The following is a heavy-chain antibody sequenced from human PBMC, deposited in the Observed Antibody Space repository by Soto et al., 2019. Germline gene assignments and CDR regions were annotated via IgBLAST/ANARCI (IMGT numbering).Heavy chain of an antibody. CDR2: MNPGSGDT. CDR1: GYSFTNND. D-gene: IGHD2-2*01. V-gene: IGHV1-8*01. Sequence: ASVKVSCKASGYSFTNNDVTWVRQATGQGLEWMGWMNPGSGDTGYAQKFQGRVTMTRDDSMSTAYMELSSLRSEDTAVYYCASPIVYCSSTSCSDDAFDIWGQGTMVTVSS. CDR3: ASPIVYCSSTSCSDDAFDI. J-gene: IGHJ3*02.